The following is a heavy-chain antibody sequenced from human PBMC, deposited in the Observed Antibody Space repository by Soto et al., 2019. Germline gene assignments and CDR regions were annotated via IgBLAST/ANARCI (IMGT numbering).Heavy chain of an antibody. V-gene: IGHV3-33*01. Sequence: QVQLVESGGGVVQPGRSLRLSCAASGFTFSSYGMHWVRQAPGKGLEWVAVIWYDGSNKYYADSVKGRFTISRDNSKNTLYLQMYSLRAEDTAVYYCASGYCSSTSCPMPYGMDVWGQGTTVTVSS. CDR1: GFTFSSYG. CDR3: ASGYCSSTSCPMPYGMDV. J-gene: IGHJ6*02. CDR2: IWYDGSNK. D-gene: IGHD2-2*01.